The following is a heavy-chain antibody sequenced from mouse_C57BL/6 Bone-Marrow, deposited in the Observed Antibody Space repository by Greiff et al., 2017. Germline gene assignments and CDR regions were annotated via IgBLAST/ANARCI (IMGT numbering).Heavy chain of an antibody. CDR2: INPNNGGT. CDR1: GYTFTDYY. J-gene: IGHJ3*01. V-gene: IGHV1-26*01. Sequence: EVQLQQSGPELVKPGASVKISCKASGYTFTDYYMNWVKQSHGKSLEWIGDINPNNGGTSYNQTFKGRVTLTVDKSSSTAYMELRSLTSEDSAVYYCASLGGFAYWGQGTLVTVSA. D-gene: IGHD3-3*01. CDR3: ASLGGFAY.